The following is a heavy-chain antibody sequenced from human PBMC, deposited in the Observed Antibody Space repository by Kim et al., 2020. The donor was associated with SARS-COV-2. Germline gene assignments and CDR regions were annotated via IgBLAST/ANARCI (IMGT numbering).Heavy chain of an antibody. CDR2: T. V-gene: IGHV1-46*01. D-gene: IGHD3-16*01. Sequence: TSKAQKFQGRVTLTSDTSPNTVYMELSSLISEDTAIYYCARGPPGGGWFDPWGQGTLVTVSS. CDR3: ARGPPGGGWFDP. J-gene: IGHJ5*02.